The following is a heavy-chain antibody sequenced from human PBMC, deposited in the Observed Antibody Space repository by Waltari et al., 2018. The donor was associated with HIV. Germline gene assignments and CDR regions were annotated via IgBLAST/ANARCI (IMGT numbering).Heavy chain of an antibody. CDR2: INRDGSTR. J-gene: IGHJ4*02. D-gene: IGHD3-9*01. CDR3: ARASHYIEFSTFDGDYYFDL. V-gene: IGHV3-74*01. CDR1: GFSVRNHW. Sequence: VQLVESGGGSIKTGGSLRLSCAGSGFSVRNHWMDWVRQGPGKGLVWGARINRDGSTRNYADAVKGRFVISRDNSRNTVYLQLNSVKVEDTAVYFCARASHYIEFSTFDGDYYFDLWGRGTRVAVSS.